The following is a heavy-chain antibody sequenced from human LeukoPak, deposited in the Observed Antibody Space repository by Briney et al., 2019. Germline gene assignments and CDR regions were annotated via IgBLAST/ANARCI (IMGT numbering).Heavy chain of an antibody. CDR2: IDPSDSYA. Sequence: KPGESLKISCKGSGYSFTSYWISWVRQMPGKGLEWMGRIDPSDSYANYSPSFQGHVTISADKSISTAYLQWSSLKASDTAMYYCARAGGYSSSWTFDYWGQGTLVTVSS. CDR3: ARAGGYSSSWTFDY. V-gene: IGHV5-10-1*01. J-gene: IGHJ4*02. CDR1: GYSFTSYW. D-gene: IGHD6-13*01.